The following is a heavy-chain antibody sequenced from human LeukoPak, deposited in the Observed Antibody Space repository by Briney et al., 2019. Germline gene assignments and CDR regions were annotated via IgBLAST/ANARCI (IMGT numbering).Heavy chain of an antibody. J-gene: IGHJ4*02. CDR3: ARRIRGGNSAYYFDY. CDR2: IYYSGST. V-gene: IGHV4-59*08. Sequence: PSETLSLTCTVSGGSISSYYWSWIRQPPGKGLEWIGHIYYSGSTNYNPSIKSRVTISVDTSKNQFSLKLSSVTAADTAVYYCARRIRGGNSAYYFDYWGQGTLVTVSS. D-gene: IGHD4-23*01. CDR1: GGSISSYY.